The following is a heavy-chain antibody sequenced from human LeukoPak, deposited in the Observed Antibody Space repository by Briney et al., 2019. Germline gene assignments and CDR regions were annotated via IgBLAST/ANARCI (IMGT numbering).Heavy chain of an antibody. D-gene: IGHD1-14*01. Sequence: KSGGSLRLSCAASGFTFSTYSMNWIRQAPGKGLEWVSSISSSSSSMYYADSVKGRLTISRDNAKNSLYLQMNSLRAEDTAVYYCTRRGPGLTFDFWGQGTLVTVSS. J-gene: IGHJ4*02. V-gene: IGHV3-21*01. CDR2: ISSSSSSM. CDR1: GFTFSTYS. CDR3: TRRGPGLTFDF.